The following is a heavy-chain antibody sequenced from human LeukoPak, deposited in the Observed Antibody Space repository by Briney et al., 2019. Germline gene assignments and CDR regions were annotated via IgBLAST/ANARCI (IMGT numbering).Heavy chain of an antibody. CDR1: GFTFSSYS. D-gene: IGHD4-23*01. CDR2: ISSSSGTT. V-gene: IGHV3-48*04. CDR3: ARAHNSYAILYYGMDV. J-gene: IGHJ6*02. Sequence: GGSLRLSCAASGFTFSSYSMNWVRQAPGKGLEWVSYISSSSGTTYYADSVKGRFIISRDNAKSSLYLQLTSLRAEDTAVYYCARAHNSYAILYYGMDVWGQGTTVTVSS.